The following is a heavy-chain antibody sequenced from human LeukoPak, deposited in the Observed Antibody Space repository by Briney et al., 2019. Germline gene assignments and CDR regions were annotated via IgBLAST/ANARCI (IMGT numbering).Heavy chain of an antibody. V-gene: IGHV4-59*01. CDR3: ARGGDILTGYYVFDP. CDR2: IYYSGST. D-gene: IGHD3-9*01. J-gene: IGHJ5*02. CDR1: GGSISSYY. Sequence: PSETLSLTCTVSGGSISSYYWSWIRQPPGKGLEWIGCIYYSGSTNYNPSLKSRVTISVDTSKNQFSLKLSSVTAADTAVYYCARGGDILTGYYVFDPWGQGTLVTVSS.